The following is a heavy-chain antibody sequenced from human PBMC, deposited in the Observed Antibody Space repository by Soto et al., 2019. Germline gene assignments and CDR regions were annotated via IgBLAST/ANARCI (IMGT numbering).Heavy chain of an antibody. CDR3: AKDHYDGSGSDLWGKNFDY. CDR2: ISGSGGST. D-gene: IGHD3-10*01. Sequence: EVQLLESGGGLVQPGGSLRLSCAASGFTFSSYAMSWVRQAPGKGLEWVSAISGSGGSTYYADSVKGRFTISRDNSKNTLYLQMNSLRAEDTAVYYCAKDHYDGSGSDLWGKNFDYWGQGTLVTVSS. J-gene: IGHJ4*02. CDR1: GFTFSSYA. V-gene: IGHV3-23*01.